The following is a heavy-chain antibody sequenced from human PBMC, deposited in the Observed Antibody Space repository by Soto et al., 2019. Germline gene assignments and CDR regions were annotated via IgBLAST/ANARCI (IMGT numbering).Heavy chain of an antibody. CDR2: INPNSGGT. J-gene: IGHJ6*02. V-gene: IGHV1-2*04. CDR1: GYTFTGYY. Sequence: ASVKVSCKASGYTFTGYYMHWVRQAPGQGLEWLGWINPNSGGTNYAQKFQGWVTMTRDTSISTAYMELSRLRSDDTAVYYCARDLPGPAAPGVNYYYYGMDVWGQGTTVTVS. CDR3: ARDLPGPAAPGVNYYYYGMDV. D-gene: IGHD2-2*01.